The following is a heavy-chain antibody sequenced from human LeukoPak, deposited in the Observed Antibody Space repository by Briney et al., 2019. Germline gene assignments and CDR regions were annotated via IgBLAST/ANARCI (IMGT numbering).Heavy chain of an antibody. CDR3: AREAKTPRYYYDSGGYWDY. CDR2: IYYSGST. Sequence: SETLSLTCTVSGGSISSYYWSWIRQPPGKGLEWIGYIYYSGSTNYNPSLRSRVTISVDTSKNQFSLKLSSVTAADTAVYYCAREAKTPRYYYDSGGYWDYWGQGTLVTVSS. D-gene: IGHD3-22*01. J-gene: IGHJ4*02. CDR1: GGSISSYY. V-gene: IGHV4-59*01.